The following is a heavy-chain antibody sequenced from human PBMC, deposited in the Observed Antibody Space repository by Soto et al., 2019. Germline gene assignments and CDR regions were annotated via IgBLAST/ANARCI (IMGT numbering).Heavy chain of an antibody. CDR2: ISYDGSNK. J-gene: IGHJ4*02. CDR1: GFTFSSYG. Sequence: GGSLRLSCAASGFTFSSYGMHWFRQAPGKGLEWVAVISYDGSNKYYADSVKGRFTISRDNSKNTLYLRMNSLRAEDTAVYYCAKDYYQWELLPHYFDYWGQGTLVTVSS. D-gene: IGHD1-26*01. V-gene: IGHV3-30*18. CDR3: AKDYYQWELLPHYFDY.